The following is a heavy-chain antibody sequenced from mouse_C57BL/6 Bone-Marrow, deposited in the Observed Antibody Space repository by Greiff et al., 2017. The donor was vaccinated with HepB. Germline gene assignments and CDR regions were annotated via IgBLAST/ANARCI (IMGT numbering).Heavy chain of an antibody. CDR1: GFTFSDYY. Sequence: EVQVVEPEGGLVQPGSSMKLSCTASGFTFSDYYMAWVRQFPEKGLEWVANINYYGSSTYYLDSLKSRFIISRDNAKNILYLQMSSLNSEDTATYYCAKDGTNYFLDDLDCRGRGTTLTVSS. D-gene: IGHD4-1*01. J-gene: IGHJ2*01. V-gene: IGHV5-16*01. CDR2: INYYGSST. CDR3: AKDGTNYFLDDLDC.